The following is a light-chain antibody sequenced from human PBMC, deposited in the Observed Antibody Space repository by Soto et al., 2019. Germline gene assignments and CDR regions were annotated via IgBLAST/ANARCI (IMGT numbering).Light chain of an antibody. CDR1: QSVSSSA. Sequence: EMVLTQSPGTLSMSPGERATLSCRASQSVSSSALAWYQQTPGQAPRLLIFGASSRATGIPDRFSGSGSGTDFTLTISRLEPEDFAVYFCQQYGSSPTFGQGTKVEIK. CDR3: QQYGSSPT. V-gene: IGKV3-20*01. J-gene: IGKJ1*01. CDR2: GAS.